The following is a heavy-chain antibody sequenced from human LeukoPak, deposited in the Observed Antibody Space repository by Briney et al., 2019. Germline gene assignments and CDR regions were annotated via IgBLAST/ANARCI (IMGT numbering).Heavy chain of an antibody. D-gene: IGHD3-22*01. V-gene: IGHV4-34*01. CDR1: GLSFSGYY. CDR2: INHSGST. J-gene: IGHJ4*02. Sequence: PSETLSLTCAVYGLSFSGYYWSWIRQPPGKGLEWIGEINHSGSTNYNPSLKSRVTISVDTSKNQFSLKLSSVTAADTAVYYCAGSDSSGYAPTDYWGQGTLVTVSS. CDR3: AGSDSSGYAPTDY.